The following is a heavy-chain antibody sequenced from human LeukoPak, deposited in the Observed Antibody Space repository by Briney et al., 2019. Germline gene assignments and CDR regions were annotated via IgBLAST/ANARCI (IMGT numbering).Heavy chain of an antibody. CDR2: INPNSGGT. D-gene: IGHD3-10*01. V-gene: IGHV1-2*02. J-gene: IGHJ4*02. CDR3: ARDREVVVRGVLDSLDSSFDY. CDR1: GYTFTKYY. Sequence: ASVKVSCKASGYTFTKYYIHWVRQAPGQGLEWMGWINPNSGGTNYAQKFQGRVTMTRDTSISTAYMELRRLRSDDTAVYYCARDREVVVRGVLDSLDSSFDYWGQGTLVTVSS.